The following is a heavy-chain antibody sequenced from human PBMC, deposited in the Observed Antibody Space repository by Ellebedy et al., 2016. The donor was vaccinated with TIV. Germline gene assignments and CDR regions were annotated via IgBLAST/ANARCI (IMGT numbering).Heavy chain of an antibody. Sequence: SETLSLTXAVYGGSFSGYYWSWIRQPPGKGLEWIGEINHSGSTNYNPSLKSRVTISVDTSKNQFSLKLSSVTAADTAVYYCARDTSISGPLYYGMDVWGQGTTVTVSS. D-gene: IGHD2-2*01. J-gene: IGHJ6*02. CDR1: GGSFSGYY. V-gene: IGHV4-34*01. CDR3: ARDTSISGPLYYGMDV. CDR2: INHSGST.